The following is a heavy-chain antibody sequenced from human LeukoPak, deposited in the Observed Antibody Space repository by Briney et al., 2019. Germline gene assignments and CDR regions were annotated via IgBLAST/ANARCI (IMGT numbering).Heavy chain of an antibody. CDR3: ARDEYSSSWYAGLYYYGMDV. CDR1: GYTFTSYG. CDR2: ISAYNGNT. Sequence: ASVKVSCKASGYTFTSYGIIWVRQAPGQGLEWMGWISAYNGNTNYAQKLQGRVTMTTDTSTSTAYMELRSLRSDDTAVYYCARDEYSSSWYAGLYYYGMDVWGQGTTVTVSS. D-gene: IGHD6-13*01. J-gene: IGHJ6*02. V-gene: IGHV1-18*01.